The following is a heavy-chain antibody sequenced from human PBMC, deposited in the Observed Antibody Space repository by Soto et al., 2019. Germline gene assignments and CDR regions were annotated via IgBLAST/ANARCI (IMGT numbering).Heavy chain of an antibody. Sequence: GGSLRLSCVASGFTFSSYAMSWVRQSPGKGLEWVSAISARGGSTYYADSVKGHFTISRDNSKNTLYLQMSSLRGEDTAVYYCAKDVFLVSAGNGGPYYGLHVWGRGTSVTVSS. V-gene: IGHV3-23*01. CDR1: GFTFSSYA. CDR2: ISARGGST. D-gene: IGHD2-2*01. J-gene: IGHJ6*02. CDR3: AKDVFLVSAGNGGPYYGLHV.